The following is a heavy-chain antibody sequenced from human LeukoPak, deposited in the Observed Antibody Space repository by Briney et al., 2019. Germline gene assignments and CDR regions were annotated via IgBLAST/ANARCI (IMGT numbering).Heavy chain of an antibody. CDR1: GFTLSGSA. V-gene: IGHV3-73*01. CDR3: ARTPPYDSSGSDPFDY. CDR2: IRSKANSYAT. D-gene: IGHD3-22*01. J-gene: IGHJ4*02. Sequence: GGSLRLSCAASGFTLSGSAMHWVRQASGKGLEWVARIRSKANSYATAYAASVKGRFTISRDDSKNTAYLQMNSLKTEDTAVYYCARTPPYDSSGSDPFDYWGQGTLVTVSS.